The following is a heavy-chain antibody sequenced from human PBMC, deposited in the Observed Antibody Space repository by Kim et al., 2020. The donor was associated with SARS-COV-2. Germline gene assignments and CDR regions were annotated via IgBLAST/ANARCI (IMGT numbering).Heavy chain of an antibody. CDR3: ARGRRRGYSYGKHDAFDI. Sequence: SETLSLTCAVYGGSFSGYYWSWIRQPPGKGLEWIGEINHSGSTNYNPSLKSRVTISVDTSKNQFSLKLSSVTAADTAVYYCARGRRRGYSYGKHDAFDIWGQGTMVTVSS. CDR1: GGSFSGYY. V-gene: IGHV4-34*01. D-gene: IGHD5-18*01. J-gene: IGHJ3*02. CDR2: INHSGST.